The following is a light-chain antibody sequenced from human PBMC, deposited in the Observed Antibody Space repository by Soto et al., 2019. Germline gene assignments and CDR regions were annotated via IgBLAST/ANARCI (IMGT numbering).Light chain of an antibody. V-gene: IGLV2-14*03. CDR2: EVR. Sequence: QSVLTQPASVSGTPGQSITITCTGSSNDVGRYSYVSWYQQYPGKPPQLITYEVRLRPSGISDRFSASKSGNTASLTISGLQAEDEADYYCASYTTATRRLFGSGTKLTVL. CDR3: ASYTTATRRL. CDR1: SNDVGRYSY. J-gene: IGLJ1*01.